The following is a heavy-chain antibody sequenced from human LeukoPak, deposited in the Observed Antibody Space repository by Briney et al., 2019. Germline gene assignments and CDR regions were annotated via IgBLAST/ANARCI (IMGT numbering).Heavy chain of an antibody. V-gene: IGHV3-30*02. D-gene: IGHD4-17*01. J-gene: IGHJ4*02. Sequence: GGSLRLSCAASGFTFSSYGVHWVRQAPGKGLEWVAFIRYDGSNKYYADSVKGRFTISRDNSKNTLYLQMNSLRAEDTAVYYCATPFNGDYVNNYWGQGTLVTVSS. CDR3: ATPFNGDYVNNY. CDR2: IRYDGSNK. CDR1: GFTFSSYG.